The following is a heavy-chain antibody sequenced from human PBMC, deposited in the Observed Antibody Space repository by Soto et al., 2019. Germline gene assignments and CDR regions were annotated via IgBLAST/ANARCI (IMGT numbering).Heavy chain of an antibody. Sequence: QVQLQESGPGVVKPSETLSLTCTISGGSISGYYWTWIRQSPGKGLEYIGYVYNENTNYNPSLNSRVTISVDTPKNRVSLNLSSVTAADTAVDYCVRISSDGDYAYLGQGNLVTVSS. CDR1: GGSISGYY. D-gene: IGHD4-17*01. V-gene: IGHV4-59*08. CDR3: VRISSDGDYAY. CDR2: VYNENT. J-gene: IGHJ4*02.